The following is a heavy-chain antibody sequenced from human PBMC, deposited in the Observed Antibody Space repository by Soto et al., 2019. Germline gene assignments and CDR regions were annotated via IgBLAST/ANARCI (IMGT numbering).Heavy chain of an antibody. CDR3: AREAGCRGTNCNVYFDY. V-gene: IGHV3-30*03. J-gene: IGHJ4*02. CDR1: RLTFSNYG. Sequence: GGSLRLSCVASRLTFSNYGMHWVRQAPGKGLEWVAVISYESISTVYRDSVRGRFTISRDNSRNTLYLHMNSLTPEDTAVYYCAREAGCRGTNCNVYFDYWGQGTLVTVSS. D-gene: IGHD1-20*01. CDR2: ISYESIST.